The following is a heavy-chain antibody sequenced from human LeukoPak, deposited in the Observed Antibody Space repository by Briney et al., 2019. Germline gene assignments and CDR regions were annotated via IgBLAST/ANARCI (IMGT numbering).Heavy chain of an antibody. CDR1: GGSVSSGSYY. CDR3: ATTATYSSGWYYDY. J-gene: IGHJ4*02. D-gene: IGHD6-25*01. V-gene: IGHV4-39*01. Sequence: SETLSLTCTVSGGSVSSGSYYWSWIRQPPGKGLEWIGGIYYSGSTYYNPSLKSRVTISVDTSKNQFSLKLSSVTAADTAVYYCATTATYSSGWYYDYWGQGTLVTVSS. CDR2: IYYSGST.